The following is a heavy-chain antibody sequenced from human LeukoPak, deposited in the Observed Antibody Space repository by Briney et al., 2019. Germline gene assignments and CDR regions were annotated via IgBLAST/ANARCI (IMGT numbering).Heavy chain of an antibody. J-gene: IGHJ6*02. CDR3: QSGSGSYYVPNYYYYGMDV. Sequence: GGSLRLSCAASGFTFSSYGMHWVRQAPGKGLEWVAFIRYDGSNKYYADSVKGRFTISRDNAKNSLYLQMNSLRAEDTAVYYCQSGSGSYYVPNYYYYGMDVWGQGTTVTVSS. V-gene: IGHV3-30*02. D-gene: IGHD3-10*01. CDR1: GFTFSSYG. CDR2: IRYDGSNK.